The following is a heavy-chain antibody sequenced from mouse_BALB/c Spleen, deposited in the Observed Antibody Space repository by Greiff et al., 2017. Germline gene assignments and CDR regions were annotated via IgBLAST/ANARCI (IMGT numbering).Heavy chain of an antibody. CDR1: GFTFSSYG. Sequence: DVHLVESGGDLVKPGGSLKLSCAASGFTFSSYGMSWVRQTPDKRLEWVATISSGGSYTYYPDSVKGRFTISRDNAKNTLYLQMSSLKSEDTAMYYCAREVPPFDYWGQGTTLTVSS. J-gene: IGHJ2*01. V-gene: IGHV5-6*01. CDR2: ISSGGSYT. CDR3: AREVPPFDY.